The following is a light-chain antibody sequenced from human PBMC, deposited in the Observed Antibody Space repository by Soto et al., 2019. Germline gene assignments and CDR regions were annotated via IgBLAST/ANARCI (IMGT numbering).Light chain of an antibody. Sequence: QAVLTQSPSASASLGASVKLTCTLSSGHSSYAIAWHQQQPEKGPRYLMNLNSDGSHNEGDGIPDRFSGSSSGAERYLTISSLQSEDEADYYCQTWDTGVVFGGGTKLTVL. CDR1: SGHSSYA. CDR3: QTWDTGVV. V-gene: IGLV4-69*01. CDR2: LNSDGSH. J-gene: IGLJ2*01.